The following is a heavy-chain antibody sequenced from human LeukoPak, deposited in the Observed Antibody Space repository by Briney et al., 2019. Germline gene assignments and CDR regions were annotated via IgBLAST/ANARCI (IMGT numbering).Heavy chain of an antibody. V-gene: IGHV4-39*01. CDR3: ARHSGSGWYGEWFDP. CDR1: GGSISSSSYY. J-gene: IGHJ5*02. D-gene: IGHD6-19*01. CDR2: IYYSGST. Sequence: SETLSPTCTVSGGSISSSSYYWGWIRQPPGKGLEWIGSIYYSGSTYYNPSLKSRVTISVDTSKNQFSLKLSSVTAADTAVYYCARHSGSGWYGEWFDPWGQGTLVTVSS.